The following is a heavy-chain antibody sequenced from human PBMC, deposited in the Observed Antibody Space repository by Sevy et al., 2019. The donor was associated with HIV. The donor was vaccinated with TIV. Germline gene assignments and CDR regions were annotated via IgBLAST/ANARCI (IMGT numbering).Heavy chain of an antibody. CDR1: AGSVSSGSYY. V-gene: IGHV4-61*01. CDR3: ARDGAAYSSSSGGMDV. CDR2: IYYSGST. D-gene: IGHD6-6*01. J-gene: IGHJ6*02. Sequence: SDTLSLTCTVSAGSVSSGSYYWSWIRQPPGKGLEWIGYIYYSGSTNYNPSLKSRVTISVDTSKNQFSLKLSSVTAADTAVYYCARDGAAYSSSSGGMDVCGQGTTVTVSS.